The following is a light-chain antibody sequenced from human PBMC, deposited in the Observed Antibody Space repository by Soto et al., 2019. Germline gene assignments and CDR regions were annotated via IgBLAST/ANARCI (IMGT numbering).Light chain of an antibody. Sequence: EIVLTQSPGTLSLSPGERATLSCRASQSVSSSYLAWYQQKPGQPPRLLIYGASSRATGIPDRFSGSGSGTDFTLTISRLEPEDFAVYYCQQRNSWPITFGQGTRLEI. J-gene: IGKJ5*01. V-gene: IGKV3D-20*02. CDR3: QQRNSWPIT. CDR2: GAS. CDR1: QSVSSSY.